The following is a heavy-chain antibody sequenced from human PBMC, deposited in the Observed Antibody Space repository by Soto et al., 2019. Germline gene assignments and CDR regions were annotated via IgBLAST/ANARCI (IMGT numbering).Heavy chain of an antibody. CDR1: GFTFSSYA. V-gene: IGHV3-23*01. CDR2: ISGSGGST. J-gene: IGHJ4*02. D-gene: IGHD2-15*01. Sequence: GGSLRLSCAASGFTFSSYAMSWVRQAPGKGLEWVSAISGSGGSTYYADSVKGRFTISRDNSKNTLYLQMNSLRAEDTAVYYCVKEPSRYCSGGSCYVDYWGQGTLVTVSS. CDR3: VKEPSRYCSGGSCYVDY.